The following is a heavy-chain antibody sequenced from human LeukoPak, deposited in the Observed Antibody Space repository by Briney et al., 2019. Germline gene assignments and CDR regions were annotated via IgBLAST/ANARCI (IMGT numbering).Heavy chain of an antibody. CDR3: ARFDFIWESHGETHGMDAFDV. D-gene: IGHD3-16*01. J-gene: IGHJ3*01. CDR2: IYYSGST. Sequence: PSETLSLTCTVSGGSISSYYWSWIRQPPGKGLEWIGYIYYSGSTNYNPSLKSRVTISVDTSKNQFSLKLSSVTAADTAVFYCARFDFIWESHGETHGMDAFDVWGQGTVVTVSS. V-gene: IGHV4-59*08. CDR1: GGSISSYY.